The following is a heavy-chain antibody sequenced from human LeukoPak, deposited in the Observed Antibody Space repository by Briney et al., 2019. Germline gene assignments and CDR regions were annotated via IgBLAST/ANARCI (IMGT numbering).Heavy chain of an antibody. CDR1: GYTFTGYY. CDR2: INPNSGGT. V-gene: IGHV1-2*02. CDR3: AREDTLTGYSNGMDV. Sequence: GASVKVSCKASGYTFTGYYMHWVRQAPGQGLEWMGWINPNSGGTNYAQKFQGRVTMTRDTSISTAYLELSRLRSDDTAVYYCAREDTLTGYSNGMDVWGQGTTVTVSS. J-gene: IGHJ6*02. D-gene: IGHD3-9*01.